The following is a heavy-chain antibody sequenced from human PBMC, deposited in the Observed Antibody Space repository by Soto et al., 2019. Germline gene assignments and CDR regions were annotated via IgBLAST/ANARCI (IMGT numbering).Heavy chain of an antibody. D-gene: IGHD1-26*01. Sequence: QVQLVESGGGVVQPGRSLRLSCAASGFTFKNYAMHWVRQAPGKGLEWVAVISYDGSIEFYADSVKGRFTISRDDFKNTMFLQMGSLRVEDTAVYYCARTRSAWSDFHYYSLDVWGQGTTVTVSS. CDR3: ARTRSAWSDFHYYSLDV. CDR2: ISYDGSIE. CDR1: GFTFKNYA. J-gene: IGHJ6*02. V-gene: IGHV3-30-3*01.